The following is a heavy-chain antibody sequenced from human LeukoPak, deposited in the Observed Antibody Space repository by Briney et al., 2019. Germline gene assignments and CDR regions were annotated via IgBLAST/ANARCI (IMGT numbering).Heavy chain of an antibody. J-gene: IGHJ5*02. V-gene: IGHV4-59*01. CDR1: GASISSYY. D-gene: IGHD3-22*01. Sequence: PSETLSLTCTVSGASISSYYWSWIRQPLEKGLEWIGHIYYSGSTNYTPSLKSRVTISVDTSKNQFSLRLSSVTAADTAVYYCARHRYYYDSSGYYYQPWGQGTLVTVSA. CDR2: IYYSGST. CDR3: ARHRYYYDSSGYYYQP.